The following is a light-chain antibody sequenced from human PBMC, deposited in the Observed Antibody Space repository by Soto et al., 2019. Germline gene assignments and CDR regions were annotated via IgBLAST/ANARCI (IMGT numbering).Light chain of an antibody. CDR1: PSVGHN. CDR3: QQYQSLT. Sequence: MTQSPSTLSASVGHRVTLSCRASPSVGHNLAWYQHKAGQSPRILIYAASNRATGIPGRFSGSGFGTDFTLTIPKLEPEDFEVYYCQQYQSLTFGGGTKVDIK. J-gene: IGKJ4*01. V-gene: IGKV3-15*01. CDR2: AAS.